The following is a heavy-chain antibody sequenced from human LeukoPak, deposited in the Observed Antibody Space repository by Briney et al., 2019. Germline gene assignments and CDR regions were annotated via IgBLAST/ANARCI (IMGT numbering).Heavy chain of an antibody. J-gene: IGHJ3*02. Sequence: NHGESLKISCEASGYSFTTYWIGWVRQIPGKGLEWMGIIFPGDSDTRNSPSFQGQVTISADRSISTAYLQWSSLKASDTAMYYCARPLGAAPTGRGFDIWGQGTMVTVSS. D-gene: IGHD4-17*01. V-gene: IGHV5-51*01. CDR1: GYSFTTYW. CDR3: ARPLGAAPTGRGFDI. CDR2: IFPGDSDT.